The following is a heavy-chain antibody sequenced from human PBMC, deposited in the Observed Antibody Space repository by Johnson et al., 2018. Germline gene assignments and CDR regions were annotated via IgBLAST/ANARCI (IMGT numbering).Heavy chain of an antibody. CDR3: VKEGGGVKEPSFQH. V-gene: IGHV3-43*01. CDR1: GFTFDDYT. J-gene: IGHJ1*01. Sequence: VQLVQSGGVVVEPGGSLRLSCAASGFTFDDYTMHWVRQTPGKALEWVSFITWDGGVTHYADFVKGRFTIARDNNKNSLSLQMNSLKTEDTALYYCVKEGGGVKEPSFQHWGHGTLVIVSS. D-gene: IGHD1-14*01. CDR2: ITWDGGVT.